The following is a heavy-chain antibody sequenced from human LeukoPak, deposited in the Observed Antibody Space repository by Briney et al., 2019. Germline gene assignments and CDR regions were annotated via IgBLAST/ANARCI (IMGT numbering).Heavy chain of an antibody. Sequence: PSETLSLTCAVYGRSFSGYYWSWSRQPPGKGLEWIGEINHSGSTNYNPSLKSRVTISLDTSKNQFSLNLSSVTAADTAVFYCARKTPGTSVDVWGQGTPVTVSS. CDR3: ARKTPGTSVDV. D-gene: IGHD3-10*01. V-gene: IGHV4-34*01. CDR1: GRSFSGYY. J-gene: IGHJ6*02. CDR2: INHSGST.